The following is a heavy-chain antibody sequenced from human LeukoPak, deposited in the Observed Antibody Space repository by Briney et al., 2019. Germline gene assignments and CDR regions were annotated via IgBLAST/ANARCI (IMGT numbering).Heavy chain of an antibody. CDR1: GFTFSSYW. V-gene: IGHV3-7*04. CDR3: ARFVVVPAAMLGYYYYYGMDV. Sequence: GGSLRLSCAASGFTFSSYWMSWVRQAPGKGLEWVANIKQDGSEKYYVDSVKGRFTISRDNAKNSLYLQMNSLRAEDTAVYYCARFVVVPAAMLGYYYYYGMDVWGQGTTVIVSS. D-gene: IGHD2-2*01. J-gene: IGHJ6*02. CDR2: IKQDGSEK.